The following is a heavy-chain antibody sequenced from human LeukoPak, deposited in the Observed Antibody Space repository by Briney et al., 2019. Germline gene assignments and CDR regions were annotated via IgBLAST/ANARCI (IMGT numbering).Heavy chain of an antibody. Sequence: GGSLRLSCAASGFTFSGYSMNWVRQAPGKGLEWVSSISSSSSYIYYADSVKGRFTISRDNAKNSLSLQMTCLRVDDTAVYYCVRGQTSLDNWFDPWGQGTLVIVSS. J-gene: IGHJ5*02. CDR3: VRGQTSLDNWFDP. V-gene: IGHV3-21*01. CDR1: GFTFSGYS. CDR2: ISSSSSYI.